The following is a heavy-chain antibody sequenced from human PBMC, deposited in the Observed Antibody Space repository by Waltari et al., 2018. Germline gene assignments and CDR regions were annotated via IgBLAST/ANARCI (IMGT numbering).Heavy chain of an antibody. CDR1: GFSLSTSGMC. D-gene: IGHD2-21*01. CDR2: IDWDDEK. V-gene: IGHV2-70*16. J-gene: IGHJ4*02. CDR3: ALSDCYSSYYFDS. Sequence: QVTLKESGPVLVKPTQTRTLTCTFSGFSLSTSGMCVSWSRQPPGKALEWLARIDWDDEKFYSTSLKTRLTISQDTSKNQVVLTMTNMDPVDTATYYCALSDCYSSYYFDSWGQGTLVTVSS.